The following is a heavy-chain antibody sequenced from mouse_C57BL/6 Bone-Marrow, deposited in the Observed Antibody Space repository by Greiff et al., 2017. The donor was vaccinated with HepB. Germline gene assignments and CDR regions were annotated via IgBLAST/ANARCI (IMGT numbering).Heavy chain of an antibody. V-gene: IGHV6-3*01. CDR3: TVLCCYAMDY. D-gene: IGHD1-1*02. Sequence: DVMLVESGGGLVQPGGSMKLSCVASGFTFSNYWMNWVRQSPEKGLEWVAQIRLKSDNYATHYAESVKGRFTISRDDSKSSVYLQMNNLRAEDTGIYYCTVLCCYAMDYWGQGTSVTVSS. CDR2: IRLKSDNYAT. J-gene: IGHJ4*01. CDR1: GFTFSNYW.